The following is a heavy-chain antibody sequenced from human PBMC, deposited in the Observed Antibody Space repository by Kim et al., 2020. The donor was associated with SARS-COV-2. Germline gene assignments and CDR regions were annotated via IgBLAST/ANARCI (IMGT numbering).Heavy chain of an antibody. CDR3: ARVMSIYCSGGSCDDYYYYGMDV. CDR2: INPNSGGT. Sequence: ASVKVSCKASGYTFTGYYMHWVRQAPGQGLEWMGWINPNSGGTNYAQKFQGRVTMTRDTSISTAYMELSRLRSDDTAVYYCARVMSIYCSGGSCDDYYYYGMDVWGQGTTVTVSS. CDR1: GYTFTGYY. J-gene: IGHJ6*02. D-gene: IGHD2-15*01. V-gene: IGHV1-2*02.